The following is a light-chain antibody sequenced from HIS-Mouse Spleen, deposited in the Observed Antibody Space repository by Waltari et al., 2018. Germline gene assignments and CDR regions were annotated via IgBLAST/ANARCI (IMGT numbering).Light chain of an antibody. CDR3: QQYDNLPLT. V-gene: IGKV1-33*01. J-gene: IGKJ4*01. Sequence: DIQMTQSPSSLSASVGDRVTITCQASQDISNYLNWYQQKPGKAPKLLSYDASNLETGVPSRFSGSGSGKDFTFPISSLQPEDIATYYCQQYDNLPLTFGGGTKVEIK. CDR1: QDISNY. CDR2: DAS.